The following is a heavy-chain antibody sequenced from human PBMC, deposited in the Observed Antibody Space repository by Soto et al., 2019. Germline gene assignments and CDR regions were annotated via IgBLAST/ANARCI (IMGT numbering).Heavy chain of an antibody. CDR1: GGSVSSGSYY. Sequence: PSETLSLTCTVSGGSVSSGSYYWSWIRQPPGKGLEWIGYIYYSGSTNYNPSLKSRVTISVDTSKNQFSLKLSSVTAADTAVYYCARATVPYYDILTGYYVIDPWGQGTLVTVSS. V-gene: IGHV4-61*01. CDR2: IYYSGST. CDR3: ARATVPYYDILTGYYVIDP. D-gene: IGHD3-9*01. J-gene: IGHJ5*02.